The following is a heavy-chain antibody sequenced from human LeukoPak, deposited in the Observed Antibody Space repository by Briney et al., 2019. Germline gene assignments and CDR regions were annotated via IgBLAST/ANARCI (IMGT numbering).Heavy chain of an antibody. CDR2: INWNGGST. CDR1: GFTFDDYG. CDR3: ARVGGSVGAEYWYYYYYYMDV. V-gene: IGHV3-20*01. D-gene: IGHD1-26*01. J-gene: IGHJ6*03. Sequence: PGGSLRLSCAASGFTFDDYGMSWVRQAPGKGLEWVSGINWNGGSTGYADSVKGRFTISRDNAKNSLYLQMNSLRAEDTALYHCARVGGSVGAEYWYYYYYYMDVWGKGTTVTVSS.